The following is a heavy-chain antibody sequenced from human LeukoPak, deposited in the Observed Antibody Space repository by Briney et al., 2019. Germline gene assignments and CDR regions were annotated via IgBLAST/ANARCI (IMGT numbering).Heavy chain of an antibody. CDR1: GYTFTDYF. D-gene: IGHD2-15*01. Sequence: ASVKVSCKASGYTFTDYFMHWVRQAPGQGLEWMGWINPNSGGTNYAQKFQGRVTMTRDKSISTVYMELRRLRYDDTAVYYCAREMGDIVVVVAADYYYYGMDVWGQGTTVTVSS. CDR3: AREMGDIVVVVAADYYYYGMDV. CDR2: INPNSGGT. V-gene: IGHV1-2*02. J-gene: IGHJ6*02.